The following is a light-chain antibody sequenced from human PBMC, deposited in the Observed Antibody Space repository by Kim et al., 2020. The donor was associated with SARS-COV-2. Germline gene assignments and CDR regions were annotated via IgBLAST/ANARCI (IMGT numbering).Light chain of an antibody. J-gene: IGKJ1*01. Sequence: SASVGEIVTITCRASQGISSWLAWYQQKPGKAPKVLMYRASSLESGVPSRFSGSGSGTEFTLTISSLQPDDFATYYCQQYSTLWTFGQGTKVDIK. CDR2: RAS. CDR3: QQYSTLWT. CDR1: QGISSW. V-gene: IGKV1-5*03.